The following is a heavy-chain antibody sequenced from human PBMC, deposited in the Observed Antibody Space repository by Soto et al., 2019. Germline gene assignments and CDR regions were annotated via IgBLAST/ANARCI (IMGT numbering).Heavy chain of an antibody. CDR2: IFSSGGGDGT. CDR1: GFTISNNA. D-gene: IGHD3-22*01. V-gene: IGHV3-23*01. J-gene: IGHJ5*02. CDR3: ARDGSSYSCS. Sequence: EVQLLESGGGLVQPGGSLRLSCAASGFTISNNAMNWVRQAPRKGLEWVSTIFSSGGGDGTRYADSVKGRFTISRDNPNNTLYLEMTSLRAEDTDIYYCARDGSSYSCSWGQGTLVTVSS.